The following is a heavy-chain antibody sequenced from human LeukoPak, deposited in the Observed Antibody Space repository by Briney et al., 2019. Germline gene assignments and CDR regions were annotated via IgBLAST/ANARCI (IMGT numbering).Heavy chain of an antibody. CDR3: ARGALWFGDHYFDY. J-gene: IGHJ4*02. V-gene: IGHV4-30-4*01. D-gene: IGHD3-10*01. CDR1: GGSISSGDYY. CDR2: IYYSGST. Sequence: SETLSLTCTVSGGSISSGDYYWSWIRQPPGKGLEWIGYIYYSGSTYYNPSLKSRVTISVDTSKNQFSLKLSSETAADTAVYYCARGALWFGDHYFDYWGQGTLVTVSS.